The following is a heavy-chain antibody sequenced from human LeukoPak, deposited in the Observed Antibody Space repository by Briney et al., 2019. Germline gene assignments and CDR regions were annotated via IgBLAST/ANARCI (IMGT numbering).Heavy chain of an antibody. CDR3: AKAGISIYSYGYWYYFDY. CDR1: GFTFSSYG. CDR2: IRYDGSNK. Sequence: PGGSLRLSCAASGFTFSSYGMHWVRQAPGKGLEWVAFIRYDGSNKYYADSVKGRFTISRDNSKNTLYLQMNSLRAEDTAVYYCAKAGISIYSYGYWYYFDYWGQGTLVTVSS. V-gene: IGHV3-30*02. J-gene: IGHJ4*02. D-gene: IGHD5-18*01.